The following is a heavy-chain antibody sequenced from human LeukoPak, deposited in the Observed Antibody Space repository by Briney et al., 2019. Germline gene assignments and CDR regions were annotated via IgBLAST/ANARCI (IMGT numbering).Heavy chain of an antibody. Sequence: SETLSLTCAVYGGSFSGYYWSWIRQPPGKGLEWIGEINHSGSTNYNPSLKSRVTISVDTSKNQFSLKLSSVTAADTAVYYCARGRPDGSGSYYKFDPWGQGTLVTVSS. CDR2: INHSGST. J-gene: IGHJ5*02. CDR3: ARGRPDGSGSYYKFDP. V-gene: IGHV4-34*01. D-gene: IGHD3-10*01. CDR1: GGSFSGYY.